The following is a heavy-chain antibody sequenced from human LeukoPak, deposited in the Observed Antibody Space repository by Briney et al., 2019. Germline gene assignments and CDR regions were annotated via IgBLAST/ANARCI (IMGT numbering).Heavy chain of an antibody. V-gene: IGHV4-39*01. CDR3: AGGEGESWNYYYYYYGMDV. J-gene: IGHJ6*02. D-gene: IGHD1-7*01. CDR1: GGSISSSSYY. Sequence: SETLSLTCTVSGGSISSSSYYWGWIRQPPGKGLEWIGSIYYSGSTYYNPSLKSRVTISADTSKNQLSLKLSSVAAADTAVYYCAGGEGESWNYYYYYYGMDVWGQGTTVTVSS. CDR2: IYYSGST.